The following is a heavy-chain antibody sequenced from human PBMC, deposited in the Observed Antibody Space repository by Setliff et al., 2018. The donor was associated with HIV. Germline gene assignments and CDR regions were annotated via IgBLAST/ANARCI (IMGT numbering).Heavy chain of an antibody. J-gene: IGHJ6*03. V-gene: IGHV4-59*08. Sequence: SETLSLTCTVSGGSMSSYYWSWIRQPPGKGLEWIGYIYYSRSTNYNPSLKRRVTISVDTSKNQFSLKLRSVAAADTAVYYCVRTYNDLENYYHHYYYMDVWGKGTTVTVSS. CDR1: GGSMSSYY. D-gene: IGHD1-1*01. CDR2: IYYSRST. CDR3: VRTYNDLENYYHHYYYMDV.